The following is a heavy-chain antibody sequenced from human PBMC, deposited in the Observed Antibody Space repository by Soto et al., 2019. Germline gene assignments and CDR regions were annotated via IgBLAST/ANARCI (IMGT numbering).Heavy chain of an antibody. V-gene: IGHV4-31*03. Sequence: QVQLQESGPGLVKPSQTLSLTCTVSGGSMNSGGYCWNWIRQHPGEGLEWIGCISYGGTTSYNPSLKSRLTISVDTSKNQFSLMLNSMTAADTAVDYCSRGILVWGQGTLITVSS. CDR3: SRGILV. CDR1: GGSMNSGGYC. CDR2: ISYGGTT. D-gene: IGHD6-6*01. J-gene: IGHJ4*02.